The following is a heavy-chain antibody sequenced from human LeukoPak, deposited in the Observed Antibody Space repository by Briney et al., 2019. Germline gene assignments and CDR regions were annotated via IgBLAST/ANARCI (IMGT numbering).Heavy chain of an antibody. CDR3: ARPDCTNGVCYYYFDY. D-gene: IGHD2-8*01. CDR1: GFTFSSYS. J-gene: IGHJ4*02. Sequence: PGGSLRLSCAASGFTFSSYSMNWVRQAPGKGLEWVSYISSSSSTIYYADSVKGRFTISRDNAKNSLYLQMNSLRAEDTAVYYCARPDCTNGVCYYYFDYWGQGTLVTVSS. CDR2: ISSSSSTI. V-gene: IGHV3-48*01.